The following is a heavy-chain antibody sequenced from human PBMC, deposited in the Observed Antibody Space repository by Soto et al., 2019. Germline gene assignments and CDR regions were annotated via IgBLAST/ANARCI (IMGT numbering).Heavy chain of an antibody. Sequence: QVQLVQSGAEVKKPGSSVKVSCKASGDTFSSYAISWVRQAPGQGLEWMGGIIPIFGTANYAQKFQGRVTITADESTSTAYMELSSLRSEDTAVYYCATSPDQLLGYYFDYWGQGTLVTVSS. CDR2: IIPIFGTA. CDR3: ATSPDQLLGYYFDY. CDR1: GDTFSSYA. V-gene: IGHV1-69*01. J-gene: IGHJ4*02. D-gene: IGHD2-2*01.